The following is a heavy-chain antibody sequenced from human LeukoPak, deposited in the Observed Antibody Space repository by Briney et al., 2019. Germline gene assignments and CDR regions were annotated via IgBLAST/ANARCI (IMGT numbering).Heavy chain of an antibody. J-gene: IGHJ4*02. CDR2: IYYSGST. V-gene: IGHV4-39*01. Sequence: SETLSLTCTVSGGSISSSSYYWGWIRQPPGTGLEWIGGIYYSGSTYYNPSLKSRVTISVDTSKNQFSLKLSSVTAADTAVYYCARQLMITFGGVIVSGFDYWGQGTLVTVSS. CDR1: GGSISSSSYY. CDR3: ARQLMITFGGVIVSGFDY. D-gene: IGHD3-16*02.